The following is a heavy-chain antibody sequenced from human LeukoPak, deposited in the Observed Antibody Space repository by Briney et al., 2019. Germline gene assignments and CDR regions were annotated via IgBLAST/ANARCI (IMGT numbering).Heavy chain of an antibody. CDR2: IYSGGST. CDR1: GFTVSSNY. V-gene: IGHV3-66*01. Sequence: PGGSLRLSCVVSGFTVSSNYMSWVRQAPGKGLEWVSLIYSGGSTSYADSVKGRFTISRDNSKNTLYLQMNSLRAEDTAVYYCARKTDHQTGGDYWGQGTLVTVSS. J-gene: IGHJ4*02. D-gene: IGHD1-1*01. CDR3: ARKTDHQTGGDY.